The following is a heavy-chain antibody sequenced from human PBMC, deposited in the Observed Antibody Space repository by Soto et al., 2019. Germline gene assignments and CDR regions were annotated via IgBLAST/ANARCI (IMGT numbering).Heavy chain of an antibody. Sequence: GGSLRLSCAASGFTFSSYAMSWVRQAPGKGLEWVSAISGSGGSTYYADSVKGRFTISRDNSKNTLYLQMNSLRAEDTAVYYCAKDLADRPAGYYYYGMDVWGQGTTVTVSS. V-gene: IGHV3-23*01. J-gene: IGHJ6*02. D-gene: IGHD2-15*01. CDR3: AKDLADRPAGYYYYGMDV. CDR2: ISGSGGST. CDR1: GFTFSSYA.